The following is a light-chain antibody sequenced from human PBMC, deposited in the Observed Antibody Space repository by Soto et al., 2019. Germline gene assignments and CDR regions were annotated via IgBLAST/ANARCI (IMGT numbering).Light chain of an antibody. CDR2: DAY. CDR3: QQPYT. J-gene: IGKJ2*01. V-gene: IGKV3-11*01. Sequence: EIVLTQSPATLSLSPGERATLSCRASQSVSSYLAWYQQKPGQAPRLLIYDAYNRATGIPARFSGSGSGTDFTLTISSLEPEDFAVYYCQQPYTFGQGTKLEIK. CDR1: QSVSSY.